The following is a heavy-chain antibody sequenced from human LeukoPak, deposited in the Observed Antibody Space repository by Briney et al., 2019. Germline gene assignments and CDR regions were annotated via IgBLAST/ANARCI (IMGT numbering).Heavy chain of an antibody. D-gene: IGHD1-26*01. CDR1: GFSLSTSGVG. V-gene: IGHV2-5*01. Sequence: SGPTLVKPTQTLTLTCTFSGFSLSTSGVGVGWIRQPPGKALEWLALIYWNDDKRYSPSLKSRLTITKDTSKNQVVLTMTNMDPVDTATYHCARHRGSYYVSGYFDYWGQGTLVTVSS. CDR2: IYWNDDK. J-gene: IGHJ4*02. CDR3: ARHRGSYYVSGYFDY.